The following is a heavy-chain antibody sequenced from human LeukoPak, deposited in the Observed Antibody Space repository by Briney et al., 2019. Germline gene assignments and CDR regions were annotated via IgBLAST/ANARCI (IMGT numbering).Heavy chain of an antibody. D-gene: IGHD1-26*01. V-gene: IGHV4-4*07. Sequence: PSETLSLTCTASGVSITNYYWAWIRQPAGKGLEWIGRMYISGSTNYNPSLKSRVSISIDKTKNQFSLKLRSVTAADTAIYYCARDYLVGAPLDSWGQGTLVTVSS. J-gene: IGHJ4*02. CDR2: MYISGST. CDR3: ARDYLVGAPLDS. CDR1: GVSITNYY.